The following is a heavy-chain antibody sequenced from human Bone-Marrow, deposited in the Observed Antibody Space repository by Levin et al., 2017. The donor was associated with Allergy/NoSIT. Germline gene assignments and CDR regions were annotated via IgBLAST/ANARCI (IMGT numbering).Heavy chain of an antibody. D-gene: IGHD3-3*01. CDR3: ARAASDRKYYDFWIGFYSPYDALDV. Sequence: GASVKVSCKASGYTFTSYDINWVRQATGQGLEWMGWMNPNSGNTGSAQKFQGRVTMTRNTSISTAYMEVSSLRSEDTAVYYCARAASDRKYYDFWIGFYSPYDALDVWGQGTTVTVS. V-gene: IGHV1-8*01. CDR2: MNPNSGNT. CDR1: GYTFTSYD. J-gene: IGHJ6*02.